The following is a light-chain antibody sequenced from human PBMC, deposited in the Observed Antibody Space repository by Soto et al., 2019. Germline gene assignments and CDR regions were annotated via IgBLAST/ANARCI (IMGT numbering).Light chain of an antibody. J-gene: IGKJ4*01. CDR1: RSISRN. V-gene: IGKV3-15*01. CDR2: GAS. CDR3: QPHNNWPVVT. Sequence: EMVMTQSPATLSGSPGERVTLSCRASRSISRNLAWYQQKPGQAPRLLIYGASTRATGIPDRFSGSGYGPDFPLTSNSLQSEDFAVDYCQPHNNWPVVTFGGGTRVEIK.